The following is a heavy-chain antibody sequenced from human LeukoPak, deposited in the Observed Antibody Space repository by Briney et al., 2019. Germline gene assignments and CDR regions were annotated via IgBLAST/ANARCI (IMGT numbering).Heavy chain of an antibody. CDR1: GFTFSSYS. CDR2: ISSSSSTI. J-gene: IGHJ4*02. D-gene: IGHD3-16*02. V-gene: IGHV3-48*01. Sequence: PGGSLRLSCAASGFTFSSYSMNWVRQAPGKGLEWVSYISSSSSTIYYADSVKGRFTIPRDNAKNSLYLQMNSLRAEDTAVYYCAREGLRLGELSSSWYWGQGTLVTVSS. CDR3: AREGLRLGELSSSWY.